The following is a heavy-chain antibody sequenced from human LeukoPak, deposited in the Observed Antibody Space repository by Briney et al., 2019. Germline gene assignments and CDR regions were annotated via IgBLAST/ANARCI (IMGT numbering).Heavy chain of an antibody. D-gene: IGHD3-22*01. CDR1: GYIYTSYW. V-gene: IGHV5-51*01. CDR2: IYPGDSDT. Sequence: GESLKISCNSSGYIYTSYWIGWVRQMPGKGLEWMGIIYPGDSDTRYSPSFQGQVTISADKSISTAYLQWSSLKASDTAMHYCARRSITMIVVVPEGDAFDIWGQGTMVTVSS. CDR3: ARRSITMIVVVPEGDAFDI. J-gene: IGHJ3*02.